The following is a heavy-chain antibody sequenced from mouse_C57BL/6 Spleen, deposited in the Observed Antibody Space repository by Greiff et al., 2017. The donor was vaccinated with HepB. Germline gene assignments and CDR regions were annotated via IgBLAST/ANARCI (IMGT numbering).Heavy chain of an antibody. CDR2: ISYDGSN. V-gene: IGHV3-6*01. J-gene: IGHJ3*01. CDR3: ARGDYGSSYEGAWFAY. CDR1: GYSITSGYY. Sequence: EVQLQQSGPGLVKPSQSLSLTCSVTGYSITSGYYWNWIRQFPGNKLEWMGYISYDGSNNYNPSLKNRISITRDTSKNQFFLKLNSVTTEDTATYYCARGDYGSSYEGAWFAYWGQGTLVTVSA. D-gene: IGHD1-1*01.